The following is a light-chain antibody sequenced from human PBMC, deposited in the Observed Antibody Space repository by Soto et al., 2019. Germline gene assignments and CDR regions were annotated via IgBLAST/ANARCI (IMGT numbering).Light chain of an antibody. V-gene: IGLV2-14*03. CDR2: DVS. CDR1: SSNVGGYHY. CDR3: SSYTNSGTVV. J-gene: IGLJ2*01. Sequence: QSALTQPASVSGSPGQSITISCTGTSSNVGGYHYVSWYQQHPGKAPELMIYDVSNRPSGVSNRFSGSKSGNTASLTISGLQAEDEADYYCSSYTNSGTVVFGGGTKLTVL.